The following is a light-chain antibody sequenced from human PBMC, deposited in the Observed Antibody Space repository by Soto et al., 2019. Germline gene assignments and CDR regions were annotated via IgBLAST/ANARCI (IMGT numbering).Light chain of an antibody. V-gene: IGKV3-20*01. J-gene: IGKJ2*01. Sequence: EIVLTQSPGTLSLSPGERATLSCRASQSISNTNLAWYQQKPGQPPRLLIYGASSRATGIPDRFSGSGSGTDYTLTISRLEPEEFAVYYCQQFGSSPTVTFGQGTKLEIK. CDR2: GAS. CDR3: QQFGSSPTVT. CDR1: QSISNTN.